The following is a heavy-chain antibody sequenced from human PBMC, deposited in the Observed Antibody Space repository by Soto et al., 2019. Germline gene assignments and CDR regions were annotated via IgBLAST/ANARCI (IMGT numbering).Heavy chain of an antibody. V-gene: IGHV3-66*01. D-gene: IGHD3-16*01. J-gene: IGHJ4*02. CDR3: AGSVGGGFDY. Sequence: EVQLVESGGGLVQPGGSLRLSCAASGFTVSSNYMSWVRQAPGKGLEWVSVVYIGGNTYYAESVEDRFTISRDNFHNMLYLQLTGVRAVATAVYYCAGSVGGGFDYWGQGTLVTVSS. CDR1: GFTVSSNY. CDR2: VYIGGNT.